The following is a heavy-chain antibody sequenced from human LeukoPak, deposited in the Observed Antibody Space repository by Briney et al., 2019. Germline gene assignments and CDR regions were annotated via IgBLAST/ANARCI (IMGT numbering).Heavy chain of an antibody. CDR3: ARYTAMVNDAFDI. D-gene: IGHD5-18*01. CDR1: GGSISSYY. V-gene: IGHV4-39*01. Sequence: PSETLSLTCTVSGGSISSYYWGWIRQPPGQGLEWIGSIYYSGGTYYNPSLKSRVTISVDTSKNQFSLKLSSVTAADTAVYYCARYTAMVNDAFDIWGQGTMVTVSS. CDR2: IYYSGGT. J-gene: IGHJ3*02.